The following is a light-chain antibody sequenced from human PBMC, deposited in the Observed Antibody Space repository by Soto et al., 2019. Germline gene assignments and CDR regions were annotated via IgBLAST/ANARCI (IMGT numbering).Light chain of an antibody. J-gene: IGKJ1*01. CDR3: QQYCSPSP. CDR1: QSVSSW. Sequence: EIVLTLSAAALSLSPGERATLSCRASQSVSSWLAWYQQKPGQAPRLLIYDASNRATGIPYRFSGSGSGTDVTLTISRLEPDDFAVYYWQQYCSPSPSAQRTKV. CDR2: DAS. V-gene: IGKV3-11*01.